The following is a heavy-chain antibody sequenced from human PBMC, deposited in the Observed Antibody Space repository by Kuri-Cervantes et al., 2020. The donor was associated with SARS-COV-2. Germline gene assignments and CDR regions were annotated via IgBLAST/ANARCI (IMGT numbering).Heavy chain of an antibody. D-gene: IGHD2-2*01. CDR1: GFTLSSYA. V-gene: IGHV3-30-3*01. J-gene: IGHJ4*02. CDR2: ISYDGSNK. CDR3: AREGGGYCSSSSCFSLDH. Sequence: LSLTCAASGFTLSSYAMHWVRQAPGKGLEWVAVISYDGSNKYYADSVKGRFTISRDNSKNTLYLQMNSLRAEDTAVYYCAREGGGYCSSSSCFSLDHWGQGALVTVSS.